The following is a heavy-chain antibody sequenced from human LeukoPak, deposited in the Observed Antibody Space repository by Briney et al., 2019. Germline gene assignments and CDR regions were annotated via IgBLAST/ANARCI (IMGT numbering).Heavy chain of an antibody. J-gene: IGHJ4*02. CDR2: IKQDGSEK. Sequence: GRSLRLSCAASGFTFSNYWINWVRQAPGKGLEWVANIKQDGSEKHYVDSVKGRFTISRDNAKNSLYLQMNSLRAEDTAVYYCASFSGYSSGWGQGTLVTVSS. CDR3: ASFSGYSSG. CDR1: GFTFSNYW. V-gene: IGHV3-7*01. D-gene: IGHD6-19*01.